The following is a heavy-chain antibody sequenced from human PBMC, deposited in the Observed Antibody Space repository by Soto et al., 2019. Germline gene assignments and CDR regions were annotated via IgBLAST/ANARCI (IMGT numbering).Heavy chain of an antibody. CDR2: INAGNGNT. CDR3: AXVQDSSSSIYYYYGMDV. V-gene: IGHV1-3*01. D-gene: IGHD6-6*01. Sequence: ASVKVSCKASGYTFTSYAMHWVRQAPGQRLEWMGWINAGNGNTKYSQKFQGRVTITRDTSASTAYMELSSLRSEDTAVYYCAXVQDSSSSIYYYYGMDVWGQGTTVTVSS. J-gene: IGHJ6*02. CDR1: GYTFTSYA.